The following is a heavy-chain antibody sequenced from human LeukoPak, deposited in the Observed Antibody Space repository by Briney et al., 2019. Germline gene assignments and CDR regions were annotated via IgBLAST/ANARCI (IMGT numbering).Heavy chain of an antibody. J-gene: IGHJ4*02. Sequence: PGGSLRLSCAASGFTISSYEMNWVRQAPGKGLEWVSYISSSGSTIYYADSVKGRFTISRDNAKNSLYLQMNSLRAEDTAVYYCARGEITGTGFDYWGQETLVTVSS. CDR2: ISSSGSTI. CDR1: GFTISSYE. CDR3: ARGEITGTGFDY. V-gene: IGHV3-48*03. D-gene: IGHD1-7*01.